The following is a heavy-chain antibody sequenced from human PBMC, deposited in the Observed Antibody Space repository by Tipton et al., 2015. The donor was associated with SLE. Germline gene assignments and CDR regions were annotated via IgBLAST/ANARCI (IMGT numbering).Heavy chain of an antibody. D-gene: IGHD5-12*01. V-gene: IGHV4-34*09. CDR3: ARVGVGGYDYFAY. Sequence: TLSLTCAVYGGSFSGYYWTWIRQHPGKGLEWIGYIYNSGGTDYNPSLKSRVTISADTSKNHFSLNLSSVTAADTAVYYCARVGVGGYDYFAYWGQGALVTVSS. CDR1: GGSFSGYY. J-gene: IGHJ4*02. CDR2: IYNSGGT.